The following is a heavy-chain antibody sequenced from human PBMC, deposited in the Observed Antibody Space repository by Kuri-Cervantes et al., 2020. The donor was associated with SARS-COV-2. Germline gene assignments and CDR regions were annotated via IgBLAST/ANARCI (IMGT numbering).Heavy chain of an antibody. CDR3: AREDRYGGTLDWFDP. V-gene: IGHV3-53*01. CDR1: GFTVSSNY. CDR2: IYSGGST. Sequence: GESLKISCAASGFTVSSNYMSWVRQAPGKGLEWVSVIYSGGSTYYADSVQGRFTISRDNSKNTLYLQMNSLRVEDTAVYYCAREDRYGGTLDWFDPWGQGTLVTVSS. D-gene: IGHD1-26*01. J-gene: IGHJ5*02.